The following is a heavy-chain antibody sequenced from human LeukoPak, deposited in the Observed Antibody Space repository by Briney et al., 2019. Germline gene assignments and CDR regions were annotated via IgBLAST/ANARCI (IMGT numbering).Heavy chain of an antibody. CDR1: GFTFSSYG. CDR3: ARQYDFWSGYYYYYYYYGMDV. Sequence: GGSLRLSCAASGFTFSSYGMHWVRQAPGKGLEWVAVISYDGSNKYYADSVKGRFTISRDNSKNTLYLQMNSLRAEDTAVYYCARQYDFWSGYYYYYYYYGMDVWGQGTTVTVSS. J-gene: IGHJ6*02. D-gene: IGHD3-3*01. CDR2: ISYDGSNK. V-gene: IGHV3-30*03.